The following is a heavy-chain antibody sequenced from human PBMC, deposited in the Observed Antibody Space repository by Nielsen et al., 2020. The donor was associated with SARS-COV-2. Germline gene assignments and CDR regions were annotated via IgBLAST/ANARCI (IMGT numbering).Heavy chain of an antibody. CDR3: ATQLGYGGNSFDY. D-gene: IGHD4-23*01. CDR2: ISYDGSNK. J-gene: IGHJ4*02. V-gene: IGHV3-30*03. CDR1: GFTFSSYG. Sequence: GESLKISCAASGFTFSSYGMHWVRQAPGKGLEWVAVISYDGSNKYYADSVKGRFTISRDNSKNTLYLQMNSLRAEDTAVYYCATQLGYGGNSFDYWGQGTLVTVSS.